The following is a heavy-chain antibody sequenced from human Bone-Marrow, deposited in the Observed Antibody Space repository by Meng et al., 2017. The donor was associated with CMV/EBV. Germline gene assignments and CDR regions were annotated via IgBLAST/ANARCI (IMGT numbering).Heavy chain of an antibody. CDR1: GFTFDDYA. V-gene: IGHV3-9*01. J-gene: IGHJ5*01. CDR2: ISWNSGSI. D-gene: IGHD1-26*01. CDR3: ARAHGHSGSYYVYNWFDS. Sequence: SLRLSCAASGFTFDDYAMHWVRQAPGKGLEWVSGISWNSGSIGYADSVKGRFTISRDNAKNSLYLQMNSLRAEDTAVYYCARAHGHSGSYYVYNWFDSWGQGTLVTVSS.